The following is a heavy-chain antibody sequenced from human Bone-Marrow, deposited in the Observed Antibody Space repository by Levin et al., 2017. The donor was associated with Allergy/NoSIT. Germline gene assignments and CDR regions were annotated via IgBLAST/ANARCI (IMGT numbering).Heavy chain of an antibody. CDR2: VKQGGSQK. J-gene: IGHJ4*02. CDR3: ARGPDYGDRADYLDY. V-gene: IGHV3-7*01. D-gene: IGHD4/OR15-4a*01. Sequence: PGGSLRLSCVGSGFTFSKYWMSWVRQAPGKGLEWVANVKQGGSQKSYVDSVKGRFSISRDDASNSLFLQMNSLRVEDTAVYYCARGPDYGDRADYLDYWGPGTLVTVSS. CDR1: GFTFSKYW.